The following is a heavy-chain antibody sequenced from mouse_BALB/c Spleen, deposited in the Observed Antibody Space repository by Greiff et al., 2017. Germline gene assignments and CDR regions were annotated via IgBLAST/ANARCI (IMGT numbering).Heavy chain of an antibody. CDR1: GFSLTGYG. D-gene: IGHD1-2*01. CDR3: ARDYMGGYAGFAY. J-gene: IGHJ3*01. Sequence: VQLQQSGPGLVAPSQSLSITCTVSGFSLTGYGVNWVRQPPGKGLEWLGMIWGDGSTDFNSALKSRLSISKDNSKSQVFLKMNSLQTDDTARYYCARDYMGGYAGFAYWGQGTLVTVSA. CDR2: IWGDGST. V-gene: IGHV2-6-7*01.